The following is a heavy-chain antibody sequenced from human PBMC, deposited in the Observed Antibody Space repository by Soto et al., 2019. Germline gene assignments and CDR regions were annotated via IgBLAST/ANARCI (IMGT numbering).Heavy chain of an antibody. CDR3: ARYKRLVADY. Sequence: SETLSLTCTVSGGSISSSSYYWGWIRQPPGKGLEWIGSIYYSGSTYYNPSLKSRVTISVDTSKNQFSLKLSSVTAADTAVYYCARYKRLVADYWGQGTLVTVSS. D-gene: IGHD6-13*01. CDR2: IYYSGST. V-gene: IGHV4-39*01. J-gene: IGHJ4*02. CDR1: GGSISSSSYY.